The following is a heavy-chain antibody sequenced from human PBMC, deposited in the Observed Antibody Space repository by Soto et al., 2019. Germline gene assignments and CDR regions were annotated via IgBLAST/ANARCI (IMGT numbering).Heavy chain of an antibody. V-gene: IGHV4-34*01. CDR2: INHSGST. J-gene: IGHJ5*02. Sequence: SETLSLTCAVYGGSFSGYYWSWIRQPPGKGLEWIGEINHSGSTNYNPSLKSRVTISVDTSKNQFSLKLSSVTAADTAVYYCARRYTMVRGVILFDPWGQGTLVTVSS. CDR3: ARRYTMVRGVILFDP. CDR1: GGSFSGYY. D-gene: IGHD3-10*01.